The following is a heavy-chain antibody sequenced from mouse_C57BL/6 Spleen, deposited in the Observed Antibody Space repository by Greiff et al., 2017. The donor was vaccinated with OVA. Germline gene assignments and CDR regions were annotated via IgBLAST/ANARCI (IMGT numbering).Heavy chain of an antibody. Sequence: VQLQQSVAELVRPGASVKLSCTASGFHIKNTYMHWVKQRPEQGLEWIGRIDPANGNTKYAPTFQGKATITADTSSNTAYLQRSSLTSEDTAIYYCARFGSSYGYFAVWGTGTTVTVSS. D-gene: IGHD1-1*01. V-gene: IGHV14-3*01. J-gene: IGHJ1*03. CDR2: IDPANGNT. CDR1: GFHIKNTY. CDR3: ARFGSSYGYFAV.